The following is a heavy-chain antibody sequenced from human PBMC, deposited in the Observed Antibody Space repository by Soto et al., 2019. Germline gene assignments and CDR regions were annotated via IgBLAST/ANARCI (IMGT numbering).Heavy chain of an antibody. CDR3: ARSPLGGSYGEYYFDY. V-gene: IGHV4-61*01. D-gene: IGHD3-16*01. J-gene: IGHJ4*02. CDR2: IYYSGST. CDR1: GGSVSSGSYY. Sequence: QVQLQESGPGLVKPSETLSLTCTVSGGSVSSGSYYWSWIRQPPGKGLEWIGYIYYSGSTNYNPSLKSRVTISVDTSKNQFSLKLSSVTAADTAVYYCARSPLGGSYGEYYFDYWGQGTLVTVSS.